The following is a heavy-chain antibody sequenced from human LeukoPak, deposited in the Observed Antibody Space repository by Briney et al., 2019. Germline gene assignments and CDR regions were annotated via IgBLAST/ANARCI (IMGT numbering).Heavy chain of an antibody. CDR3: ARAQADSSGWYGLGAPSYDY. V-gene: IGHV4-59*01. J-gene: IGHJ4*02. CDR2: IYYSGST. CDR1: GGSISSYY. Sequence: SSETLSLTCTVSGGSISSYYWSWIRQPPGKGLEWIGYIYYSGSTNYNPSLKSRVTISVDTSKNQFSLKLSSVTAADTAVYYCARAQADSSGWYGLGAPSYDYWGQGTLVTVSS. D-gene: IGHD6-19*01.